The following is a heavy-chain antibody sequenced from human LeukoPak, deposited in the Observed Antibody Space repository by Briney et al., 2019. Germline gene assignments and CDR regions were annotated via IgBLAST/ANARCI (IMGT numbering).Heavy chain of an antibody. D-gene: IGHD6-25*01. J-gene: IGHJ4*02. CDR1: GFTFSTHW. CDR2: IKHDGSEK. V-gene: IGHV3-7*04. CDR3: ARITGPAAANDY. Sequence: PGGSLRLSCAASGFTFSTHWMSWVRQAPGKGLEWVANIKHDGSEKFYVDSVKGRFTISRDNAKNSLYLQLNSLRDEDTAVYYCARITGPAAANDYWGQGTLVTVSS.